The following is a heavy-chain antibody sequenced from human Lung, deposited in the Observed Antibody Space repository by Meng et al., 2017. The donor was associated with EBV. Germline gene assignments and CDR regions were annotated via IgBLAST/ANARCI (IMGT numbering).Heavy chain of an antibody. V-gene: IGHV4-4*07. J-gene: IGHJ4*02. D-gene: IGHD3-22*01. CDR2: IYYTGST. CDR3: VRSADYYDVSGYYYLDH. Sequence: QGKRQESGPRLVKPSDTLSLTCTVSGGSISGYYWSWIRQPAGKGLEWIGRIYYTGSTNYNPSLKSRVTMSVDTSKNQFSLKLSSVTAADTAVYYCVRSADYYDVSGYYYLDHWGQGTLVTVSS. CDR1: GGSISGYY.